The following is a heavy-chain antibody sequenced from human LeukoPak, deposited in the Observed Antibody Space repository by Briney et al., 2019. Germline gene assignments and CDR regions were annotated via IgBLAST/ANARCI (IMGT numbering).Heavy chain of an antibody. CDR3: TRLVEWKLDDVY. Sequence: AGSLSFSCAASGFTFSYSPIHRLPQASGQGLEGVGRIRSKADDDATAYAASVKGRFTISRDDSKNTAYLQMNSLKTEDTSVYYCTRLVEWKLDDVYWGQGTLVTVSS. D-gene: IGHD3-3*01. CDR2: IRSKADDDAT. J-gene: IGHJ4*02. V-gene: IGHV3-73*01. CDR1: GFTFSYSP.